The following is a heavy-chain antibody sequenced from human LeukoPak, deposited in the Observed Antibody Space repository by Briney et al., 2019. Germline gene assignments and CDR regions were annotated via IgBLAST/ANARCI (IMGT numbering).Heavy chain of an antibody. CDR3: ARVSEYSSSWADWYFDL. V-gene: IGHV4-59*01. J-gene: IGHJ2*01. D-gene: IGHD6-13*01. CDR1: GGSISSYY. Sequence: SETLSLTCTVSGGSISSYYWSWIRQPPGKGLEWIGYIYYSGSTNYNPSLTRRVTISVDTSKNQFSLKLRSVTAADTAVYYCARVSEYSSSWADWYFDLWGRGTLVTVSS. CDR2: IYYSGST.